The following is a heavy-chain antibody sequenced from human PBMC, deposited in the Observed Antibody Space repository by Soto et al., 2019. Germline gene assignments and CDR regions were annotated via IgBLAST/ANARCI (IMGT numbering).Heavy chain of an antibody. J-gene: IGHJ5*02. CDR1: GFSLNTSGVG. CDR2: IYWDGDK. CDR3: AHRIPIFGVGGGWFDP. Sequence: QITLKESGPTLVRPTQTLTLTCTFSGFSLNTSGVGVAWIRQPPGKALEWLALIYWDGDKHSSPSLKSRLTTTKDISKNEGVLTMTNTDPVDTGTYYCAHRIPIFGVGGGWFDPWGQGALVTVSS. D-gene: IGHD3-3*01. V-gene: IGHV2-5*02.